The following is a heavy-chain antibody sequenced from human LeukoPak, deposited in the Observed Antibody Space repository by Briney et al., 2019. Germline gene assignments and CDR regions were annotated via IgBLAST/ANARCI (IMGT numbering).Heavy chain of an antibody. D-gene: IGHD5-18*01. J-gene: IGHJ5*02. CDR3: ARVSGYSYGPFDP. Sequence: SETLSLTCAVSGGSISSGGYSWSWIRQPPGKGLEWIGYIYHSGSTYYNPSLKSRVTISVDRSKNQFSLKLSSVTAADTAVYYCARVSGYSYGPFDPWGQGTLVTVSS. CDR2: IYHSGST. V-gene: IGHV4-30-2*01. CDR1: GGSISSGGYS.